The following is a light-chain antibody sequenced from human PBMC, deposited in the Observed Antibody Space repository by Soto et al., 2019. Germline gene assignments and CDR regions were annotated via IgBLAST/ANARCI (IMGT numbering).Light chain of an antibody. V-gene: IGKV3-15*01. J-gene: IGKJ2*01. Sequence: EIVMTQSPATLSVSPGERATLSCRASQSVSSSLAWYQQKAGQAPRLLIYGASTRATGIPARFSGSGSGTDFSLTISSLQSEDFAVYHCQQYNNWPYTFGQGTKVEIK. CDR3: QQYNNWPYT. CDR2: GAS. CDR1: QSVSSS.